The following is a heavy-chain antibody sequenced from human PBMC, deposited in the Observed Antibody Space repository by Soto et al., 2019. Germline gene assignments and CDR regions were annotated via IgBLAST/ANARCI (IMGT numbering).Heavy chain of an antibody. CDR3: VKRRALGGVTGRDFDY. CDR1: GFTFTSYA. J-gene: IGHJ4*02. CDR2: ISRSGATT. D-gene: IGHD3-16*01. V-gene: IGHV3-23*01. Sequence: PGGSLRLSCAHSGFTFTSYAMSWIRQAPGKALEWVSTISRSGATTYYADSVRGRFTISRDNSKNTHYWQMDSLRAEDKAVSYCVKRRALGGVTGRDFDYWGKGTLVTVSS.